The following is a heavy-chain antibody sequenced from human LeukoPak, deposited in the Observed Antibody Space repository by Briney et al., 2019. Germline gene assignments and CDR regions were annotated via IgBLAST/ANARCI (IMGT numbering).Heavy chain of an antibody. CDR2: IYYSGST. CDR3: ARHYPVRGVIIDFDY. Sequence: PSETLSLTCTVSGGSISSYYWSWIRQPPGKGLEWIGYIYYSGSTNYNPSLKSRVTISVDTSKNQFSLKLSSVTAADTAVYYCARHYPVRGVIIDFDYWGQGTLVTVSS. J-gene: IGHJ4*02. V-gene: IGHV4-59*08. D-gene: IGHD3-10*02. CDR1: GGSISSYY.